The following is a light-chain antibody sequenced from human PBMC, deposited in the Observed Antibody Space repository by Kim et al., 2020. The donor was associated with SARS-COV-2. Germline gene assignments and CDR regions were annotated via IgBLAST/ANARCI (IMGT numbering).Light chain of an antibody. CDR3: QSYDSSLSASV. CDR2: GNT. Sequence: RVTISCTGSRSNIGANYDVHWYQQLPGTAPKLLIHGNTNRPSGVPDRFSSSKSGTSASLAITGLQAEDEADYYCQSYDSSLSASVFGGGTQLTVL. J-gene: IGLJ3*02. V-gene: IGLV1-40*01. CDR1: RSNIGANYD.